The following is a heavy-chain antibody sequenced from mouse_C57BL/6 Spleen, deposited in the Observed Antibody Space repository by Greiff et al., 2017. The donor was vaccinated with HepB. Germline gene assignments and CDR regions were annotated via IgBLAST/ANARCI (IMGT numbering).Heavy chain of an antibody. CDR1: GYTFTSYW. D-gene: IGHD1-1*01. J-gene: IGHJ2*01. CDR3: AIGDYYGSSYGDY. Sequence: VQLQQPGAELVKPGASVKVSCKASGYTFTSYWMHWVKQRPGQGLEWIGRIHPSDSDTNYNQKFKGKATLTVDKSSSTAYMQLSSLTSEDSAVYYCAIGDYYGSSYGDYWGQGTTLTVSS. CDR2: IHPSDSDT. V-gene: IGHV1-74*01.